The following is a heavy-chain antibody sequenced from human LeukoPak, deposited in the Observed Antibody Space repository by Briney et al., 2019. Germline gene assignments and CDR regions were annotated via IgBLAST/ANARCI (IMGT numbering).Heavy chain of an antibody. Sequence: QAGGSLRLSCAASGFTFNIYAMSWVRQAPGKGLEWVSIISGSGYSTIYADSVKGRFTISRDNSKNMLYLQMNSLRAEDTGVYHCAKGHGENCGDHCYSRVLDFWGQGTLVTVSS. D-gene: IGHD2-21*01. V-gene: IGHV3-23*01. CDR1: GFTFNIYA. CDR3: AKGHGENCGDHCYSRVLDF. CDR2: ISGSGYST. J-gene: IGHJ4*02.